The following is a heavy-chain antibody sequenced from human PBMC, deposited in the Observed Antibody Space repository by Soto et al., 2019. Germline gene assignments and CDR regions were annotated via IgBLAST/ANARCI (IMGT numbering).Heavy chain of an antibody. V-gene: IGHV4-39*01. J-gene: IGHJ4*02. Sequence: SETLSLTCTVSGGSISSSSYYWGWIRQPPGKGLEWIGSIYYSGSTYYNPSLKSRVTISVDTSKNQFSLKLSSVTAADTAVYYCASYGDFWSGYFAWGQGTLVTVSS. CDR1: GGSISSSSYY. D-gene: IGHD3-3*01. CDR2: IYYSGST. CDR3: ASYGDFWSGYFA.